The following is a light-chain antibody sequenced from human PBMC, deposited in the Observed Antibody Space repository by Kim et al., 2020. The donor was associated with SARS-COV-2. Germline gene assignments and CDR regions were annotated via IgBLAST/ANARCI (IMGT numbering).Light chain of an antibody. CDR2: RNN. CDR3: SAWDTTLSAWL. J-gene: IGLJ2*01. V-gene: IGLV10-54*01. CDR1: SNNVGNQG. Sequence: LTQPPSVSKDLRQTATLTCTGNSNNVGNQGAAWLQKHQGHPPKLLSFRNNSRPSGISGRLSASRSGNTASLTITGLLPEDEADYYCSAWDTTLSAWLFGGGTQLTVL.